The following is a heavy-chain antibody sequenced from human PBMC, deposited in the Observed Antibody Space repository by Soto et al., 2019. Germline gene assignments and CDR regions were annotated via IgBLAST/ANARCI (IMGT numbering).Heavy chain of an antibody. CDR2: ICYSGST. J-gene: IGHJ4*02. D-gene: IGHD1-26*01. Sequence: SETLSLTCTVSVGSISSGDYCWIWIRQPPGKGLEWIGYICYSGSTYYNPSLKSRVSISVDASKNQFSLKLSSVTAADTAVYYCAREVRETKAFDYWGQGTLVTVSS. CDR1: VGSISSGDYC. CDR3: AREVRETKAFDY. V-gene: IGHV4-30-4*01.